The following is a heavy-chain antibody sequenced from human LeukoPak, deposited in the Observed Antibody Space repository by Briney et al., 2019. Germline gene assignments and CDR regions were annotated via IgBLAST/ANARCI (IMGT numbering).Heavy chain of an antibody. D-gene: IGHD2-15*01. CDR2: ISYDGNNK. CDR1: GFTFSNYG. Sequence: PGGSLRLSCAASGFTFSNYGIHWVRQAPGKGLEWVAVISYDGNNKYHADSVKGRFTISRDNSKNTLFLQMNSLRAEDTAVYYCAKGVDYCSGGSCPADYWGPGTLVTVSS. V-gene: IGHV3-30*18. CDR3: AKGVDYCSGGSCPADY. J-gene: IGHJ4*02.